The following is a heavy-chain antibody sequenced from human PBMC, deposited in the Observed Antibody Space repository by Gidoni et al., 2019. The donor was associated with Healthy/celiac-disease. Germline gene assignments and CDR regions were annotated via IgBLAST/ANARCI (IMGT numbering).Heavy chain of an antibody. Sequence: QVQLQESGPGLVKPSETLSLTCAVSGYSISSGYYLGWIRQPPGKGLGWIGSIYHSGSTYYNPSLKSRVTISVDTSKNQFSLKLSSVTAADTAVYYCARDTRSPTYYYDSSGPIGDWFDPWGQGTLVTVSS. CDR1: GYSISSGYY. CDR3: ARDTRSPTYYYDSSGPIGDWFDP. V-gene: IGHV4-38-2*02. J-gene: IGHJ5*02. CDR2: IYHSGST. D-gene: IGHD3-22*01.